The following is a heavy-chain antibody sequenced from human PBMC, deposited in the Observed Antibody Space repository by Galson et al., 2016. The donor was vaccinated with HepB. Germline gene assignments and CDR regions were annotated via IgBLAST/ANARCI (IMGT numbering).Heavy chain of an antibody. D-gene: IGHD2-2*01. Sequence: SLRLSCAASGFTLTDYYLNWIRQAPGKGLEWVAYISIGSSYTHYADSVKGRFTISRDNAKNSLYLHPNSLRAEDTAVYYCARTRTLRHPADSFDLWGQGTMVTVSS. V-gene: IGHV3-11*06. J-gene: IGHJ3*01. CDR1: GFTLTDYY. CDR3: ARTRTLRHPADSFDL. CDR2: ISIGSSYT.